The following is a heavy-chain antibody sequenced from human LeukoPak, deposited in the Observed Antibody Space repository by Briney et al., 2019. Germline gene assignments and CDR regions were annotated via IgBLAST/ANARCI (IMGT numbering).Heavy chain of an antibody. CDR2: IIPIFGTA. CDR3: ARRGLGNSSGYQDTHFDY. V-gene: IGHV1-69*13. J-gene: IGHJ4*02. D-gene: IGHD3-22*01. Sequence: SVKVSCKASGGTFSSYAISWVRQAPGQGLEWMGGIIPIFGTANYAQKFQGRVTITADESTSTAYMELSSLRSEDTAVYYYARRGLGNSSGYQDTHFDYWGQGTLVTVSS. CDR1: GGTFSSYA.